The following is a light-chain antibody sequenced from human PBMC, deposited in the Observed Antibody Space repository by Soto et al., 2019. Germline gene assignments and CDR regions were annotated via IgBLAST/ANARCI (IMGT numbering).Light chain of an antibody. J-gene: IGKJ4*01. Sequence: IVMTQSPCTLSLSPGERATLSCRASQSLSSSYLAWYQQKPGQAPRLLIYGASSRATGIPDRFSGSGSGTDFTLTISRLEPEDFAVYYCQQYGSSPPVTFGGGTKVDIK. CDR1: QSLSSSY. CDR3: QQYGSSPPVT. CDR2: GAS. V-gene: IGKV3-20*01.